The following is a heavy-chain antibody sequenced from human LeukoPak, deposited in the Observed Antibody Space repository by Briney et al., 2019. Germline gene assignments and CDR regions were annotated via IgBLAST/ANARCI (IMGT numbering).Heavy chain of an antibody. J-gene: IGHJ4*02. CDR3: AKDRSYYDSSGYIYYFDY. D-gene: IGHD3-22*01. V-gene: IGHV3-21*01. CDR1: GFTFSSYS. CDR2: ISGRSNYI. Sequence: GGSLRLSCAASGFTFSSYSMNWVRQAPGKGLEWVSFISGRSNYIYYAYSVRGRFTISRDNAKNSLYLQMNSLRAEDTAVYYCAKDRSYYDSSGYIYYFDYWGQGTLVTVSS.